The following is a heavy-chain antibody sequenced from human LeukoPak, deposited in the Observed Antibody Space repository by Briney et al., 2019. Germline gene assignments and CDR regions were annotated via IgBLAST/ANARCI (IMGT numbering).Heavy chain of an antibody. D-gene: IGHD1-26*01. V-gene: IGHV4-39*07. CDR1: GGSISSSSYY. Sequence: PSETLSLTCTVSGGSISSSSYYGSWIRQPPGKGLEWIGSIYYSGSTYYNPSLKSRVTISVDTSKNQFSLKLSSVTAADTAVYYCARVVGPSPPIDPWGQGTLVTVSS. CDR2: IYYSGST. CDR3: ARVVGPSPPIDP. J-gene: IGHJ5*02.